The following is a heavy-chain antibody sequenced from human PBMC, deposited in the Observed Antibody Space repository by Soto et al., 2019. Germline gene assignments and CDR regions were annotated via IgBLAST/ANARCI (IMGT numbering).Heavy chain of an antibody. CDR3: AKDIGSYSGYENCFDY. D-gene: IGHD5-12*01. CDR1: GFTFSSYG. Sequence: GGSLRLSCAASGFTFSSYGMHWVRQAPGKGLEWVAVISYDGSNKYYADSVKGRFTISRDNSKNTLYLQMNSLRAEDTAVYYCAKDIGSYSGYENCFDYWGQGTLVTVSS. CDR2: ISYDGSNK. V-gene: IGHV3-30*18. J-gene: IGHJ4*02.